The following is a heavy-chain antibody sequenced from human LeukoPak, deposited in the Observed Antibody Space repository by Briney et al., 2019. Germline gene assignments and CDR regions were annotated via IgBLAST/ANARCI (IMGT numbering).Heavy chain of an antibody. CDR1: GFTFSSYW. D-gene: IGHD4-17*01. Sequence: GGSLRLSCAASGFTFSSYWMSWVRQAPGKGLEWVANIKQDGSEKYYVDSVKGRFTISRDNAKNSLYLQMNSLRAEDTAVYYCAREKATVTTPWFDPWGQGTLVTVSS. J-gene: IGHJ5*02. V-gene: IGHV3-7*01. CDR2: IKQDGSEK. CDR3: AREKATVTTPWFDP.